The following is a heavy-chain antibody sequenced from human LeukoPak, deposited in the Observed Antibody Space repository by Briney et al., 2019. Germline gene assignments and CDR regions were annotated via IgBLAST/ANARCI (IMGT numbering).Heavy chain of an antibody. CDR2: LYSGGHT. V-gene: IGHV3-66*01. CDR3: ARGIGDYSDYIV. D-gene: IGHD4-11*01. CDR1: GFNVSRNY. J-gene: IGHJ4*02. Sequence: GESLRLSCAASGFNVSRNYMTWVRQGPGKGVEWVSLLYSGGHTYYADAVKGRFMISRDSSKNTLYLQMNSLRTDDTAVYYCARGIGDYSDYIVWGQGTLVTVSS.